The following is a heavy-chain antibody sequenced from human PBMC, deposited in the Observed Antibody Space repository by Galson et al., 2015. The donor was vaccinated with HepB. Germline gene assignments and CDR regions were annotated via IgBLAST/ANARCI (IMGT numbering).Heavy chain of an antibody. CDR2: ISSSNSMV. CDR1: GFTFSDYY. Sequence: SLRLSCAASGFTFSDYYMTWIRQAPGRGLEWVSYISSSNSMVSYADFVRGRFTISRDNAKNSLFLHMSSLRAGDTAVYFCARGPPYSEVLTGYPMGYYYGMDVWGQGTTVSVSS. J-gene: IGHJ6*02. D-gene: IGHD3-9*01. V-gene: IGHV3-11*01. CDR3: ARGPPYSEVLTGYPMGYYYGMDV.